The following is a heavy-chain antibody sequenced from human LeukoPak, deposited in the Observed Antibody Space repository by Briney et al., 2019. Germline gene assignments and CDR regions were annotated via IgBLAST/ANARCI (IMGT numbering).Heavy chain of an antibody. D-gene: IGHD5-24*01. CDR2: INHSGST. V-gene: IGHV4-34*01. CDR1: GFTFSSYA. Sequence: GSLRLSCAASGFTFSSYAMSWVRQPPGKGLEWIGEINHSGSTNYNPSLKRRVTISVDTSKNQFSLKLSSVTAADTAVYYCARGFRDGYINRAPYFDYWGQGTLVTVSS. CDR3: ARGFRDGYINRAPYFDY. J-gene: IGHJ4*02.